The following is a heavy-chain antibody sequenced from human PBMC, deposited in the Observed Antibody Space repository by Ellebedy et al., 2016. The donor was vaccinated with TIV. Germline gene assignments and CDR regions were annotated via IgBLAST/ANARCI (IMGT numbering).Heavy chain of an antibody. CDR1: GITFSSYW. CDR3: ARASGRHRSWDNDY. Sequence: GESLKISCAASGITFSSYWMHWVRQVPGKGLVWVSRNNRDGSSTSYADSVKGRFTMSSDNAKNTLFQQRNSLSAEDTAVYYCARASGRHRSWDNDYWGQGTLVTVSS. CDR2: NNRDGSST. V-gene: IGHV3-74*01. D-gene: IGHD3-10*01. J-gene: IGHJ4*02.